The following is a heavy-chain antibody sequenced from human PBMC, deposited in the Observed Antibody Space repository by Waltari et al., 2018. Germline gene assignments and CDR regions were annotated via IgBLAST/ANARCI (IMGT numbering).Heavy chain of an antibody. V-gene: IGHV6-1*01. CDR2: TYYMSKWYN. CDR3: TRAAGRRFDY. Sequence: QVQLPQSGPGLVKPSQTLSLPCSISADSVSNHRVAWNWVRQSPSRGLEWLGRTYYMSKWYNDYAVSVKSRITINPETSKNQVSLQLNSVTPDDTAVYYCTRAAGRRFDYWGQGTAVTVSS. CDR1: ADSVSNHRVA. J-gene: IGHJ4*02.